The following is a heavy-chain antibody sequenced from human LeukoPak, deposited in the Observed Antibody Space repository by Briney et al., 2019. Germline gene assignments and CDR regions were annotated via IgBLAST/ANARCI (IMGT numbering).Heavy chain of an antibody. Sequence: PGGSLRLSCAASGFTFSSYSMNWVRQAPGKGLEWVSSISSSSSYTYYADSVKGRFTISRDNAKNSLYLQMNSLRAEDTAVYYCARLYSSSSGKAFDIWGQGTMVTVSS. CDR1: GFTFSSYS. V-gene: IGHV3-21*01. J-gene: IGHJ3*02. D-gene: IGHD6-6*01. CDR2: ISSSSSYT. CDR3: ARLYSSSSGKAFDI.